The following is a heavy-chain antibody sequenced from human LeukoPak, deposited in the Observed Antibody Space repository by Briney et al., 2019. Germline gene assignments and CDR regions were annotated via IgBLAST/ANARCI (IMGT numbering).Heavy chain of an antibody. D-gene: IGHD2-15*01. V-gene: IGHV4-59*01. Sequence: SETLSLTCTGSGGSISPYYWSWIRQPPGKGLEWSGYIYYSGSTKYNPSLKSRVSKSVETSKNQFSLMLSSVTAADTAVYYCARGFCSGGSCYSAIFDYWGQGTLVTVSS. CDR1: GGSISPYY. J-gene: IGHJ4*02. CDR2: IYYSGST. CDR3: ARGFCSGGSCYSAIFDY.